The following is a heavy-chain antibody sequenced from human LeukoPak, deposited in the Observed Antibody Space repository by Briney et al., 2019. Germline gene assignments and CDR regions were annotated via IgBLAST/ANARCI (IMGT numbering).Heavy chain of an antibody. D-gene: IGHD3-3*01. CDR3: AKRSVEWLLYFDY. CDR1: GCTFSSYA. J-gene: IGHJ4*02. Sequence: GGSLRLSCAASGCTFSSYAMSWGCQAPGKGLDLVSASSGSGGSSYYADSVKGRFTSSRDNSKNTLYLQMNSLRAEDTAVYYCAKRSVEWLLYFDYWGQGTLVTVSS. CDR2: SSGSGGSS. V-gene: IGHV3-23*01.